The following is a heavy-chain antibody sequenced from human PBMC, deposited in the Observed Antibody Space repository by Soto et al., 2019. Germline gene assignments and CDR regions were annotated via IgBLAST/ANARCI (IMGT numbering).Heavy chain of an antibody. CDR3: ARDRRVAASKKIAAAGTGGMDV. CDR2: IKQDGSEK. CDR1: GFTFSSYW. Sequence: VGSLRLSCAASGFTFSSYWMSWVRQAPGKGLEWVANIKQDGSEKYYVDSVKGRFTISRDNAKNSLYLQMNSLRAEDTAVYYCARDRRVAASKKIAAAGTGGMDVWGQGTTVTVS. D-gene: IGHD6-13*01. V-gene: IGHV3-7*03. J-gene: IGHJ6*02.